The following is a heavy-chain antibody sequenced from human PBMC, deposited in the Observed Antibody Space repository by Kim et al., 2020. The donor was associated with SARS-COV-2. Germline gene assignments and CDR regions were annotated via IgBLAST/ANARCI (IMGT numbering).Heavy chain of an antibody. Sequence: GGSLRLSCSASGFTFSSFGMHWVRQTPGKGLEEVTRISYDGSSEYYADSVKGRFTISRDNSKNTLYLQMNSLGPEDTGVYYCAKDRTEYQMQSIGYYGL. J-gene: IGHJ6*01. D-gene: IGHD2-2*01. CDR1: GFTFSSFG. CDR2: ISYDGSSE. V-gene: IGHV3-30*18. CDR3: AKDRTEYQMQSIGYYGL.